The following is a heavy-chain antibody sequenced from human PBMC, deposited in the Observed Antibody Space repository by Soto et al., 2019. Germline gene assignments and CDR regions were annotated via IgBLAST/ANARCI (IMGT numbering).Heavy chain of an antibody. CDR1: GGSISSSIYY. D-gene: IGHD3-3*01. CDR2: IYYSGST. Sequence: PSETLSLTCTVSGGSISSSIYYWGWIRQPPGKGLEWIGSIYYSGSTYYNPSLKSRVTISVDKSKNQFSLKLTSVTAADTAVYYCARQRGGSWSGYSDFWGQGTLVTVSS. V-gene: IGHV4-39*07. J-gene: IGHJ4*02. CDR3: ARQRGGSWSGYSDF.